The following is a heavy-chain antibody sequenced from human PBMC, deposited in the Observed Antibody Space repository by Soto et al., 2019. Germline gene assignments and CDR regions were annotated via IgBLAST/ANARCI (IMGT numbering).Heavy chain of an antibody. D-gene: IGHD3-10*01. CDR3: ARESVLLWFGELNYFDY. CDR1: GYTFTSYG. V-gene: IGHV1-18*01. J-gene: IGHJ4*02. CDR2: ISAYNGNT. Sequence: ASVKVSCKASGYTFTSYGISWVRQAPGQGLEWMGWISAYNGNTNYAQKLQGRVTMTTDTSTSTAYMELRSLRSDDTAVYYCARESVLLWFGELNYFDYWGQGTLVTVSS.